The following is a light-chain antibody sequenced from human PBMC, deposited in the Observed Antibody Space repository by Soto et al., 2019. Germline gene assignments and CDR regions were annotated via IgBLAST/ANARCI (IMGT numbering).Light chain of an antibody. J-gene: IGKJ5*01. CDR1: RAVSRN. CDR2: DIS. CDR3: KQYNNWSS. V-gene: IGKV3-15*01. Sequence: EVVKTQPPATLTVSPGERATLSCRASRAVSRNLAWYPQRPGQAPRCLIYDISNRAPGVPARFSGSGSETEFTLTLRSLQSEDFAVYLCKQYNNWSSFGQGTRLEIK.